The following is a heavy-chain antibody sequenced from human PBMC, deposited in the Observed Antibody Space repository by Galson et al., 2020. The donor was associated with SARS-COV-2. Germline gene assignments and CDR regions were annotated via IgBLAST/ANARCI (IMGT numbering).Heavy chain of an antibody. CDR3: AKDRSRGWELQPGFDV. V-gene: IGHV3-23*01. J-gene: IGHJ3*01. Sequence: GGSLRLSCVASGLTFDSYAMNWVRQAPGKTLEWVSGITGTGDKAEYTDSVKGRFIISRDNSQNTVVLEMNSVTAEDTATYYCAKDRSRGWELQPGFDVWGRGTMVTVSS. CDR2: ITGTGDKA. D-gene: IGHD2-15*01. CDR1: GLTFDSYA.